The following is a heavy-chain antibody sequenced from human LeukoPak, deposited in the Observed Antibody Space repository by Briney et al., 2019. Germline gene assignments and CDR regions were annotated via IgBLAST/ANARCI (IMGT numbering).Heavy chain of an antibody. D-gene: IGHD6-13*01. Sequence: ASVKVSCKASGYTFTSYYMHWVRQAPGQGLEWMGIINPSGGSTSYAQKFQGRVTMTRDMSTSTVYMELSSLRSEDTAVYYCAREGYSSSYYYYYYMDVWGKGTTVTISS. CDR3: AREGYSSSYYYYYYMDV. J-gene: IGHJ6*03. CDR1: GYTFTSYY. V-gene: IGHV1-46*01. CDR2: INPSGGST.